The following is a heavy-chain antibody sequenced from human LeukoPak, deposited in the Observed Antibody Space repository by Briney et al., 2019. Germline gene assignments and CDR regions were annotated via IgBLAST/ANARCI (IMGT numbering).Heavy chain of an antibody. CDR3: ARGQSHCGGDCYSGHFDY. D-gene: IGHD2-21*02. CDR2: INHSGST. Sequence: PSETLSLTCAVDGGSFSGYYWSWIRQPPGKGLEWIGEINHSGSTNYNPSLKSRVTISVDTSKNQFSLKLSSVTAADTAVYYCARGQSHCGGDCYSGHFDYWGQGTLVTVSS. J-gene: IGHJ4*02. CDR1: GGSFSGYY. V-gene: IGHV4-34*01.